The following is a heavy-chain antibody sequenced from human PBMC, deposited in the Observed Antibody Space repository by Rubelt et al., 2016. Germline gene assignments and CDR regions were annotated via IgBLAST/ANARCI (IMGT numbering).Heavy chain of an antibody. CDR1: GFTFETYA. V-gene: IGHV3-43D*03. Sequence: EVLLVESGGGLVQPGGSLRLSCGASGFTFETYAMHWVRQAPGKGLEWISLISWDDGTTYYADSVQGRCSRSRDNTTSELCVQMNSPRAEDRGVYYCEGDVHHWGQGTLVSVSP. D-gene: IGHD1-1*01. J-gene: IGHJ4*02. CDR3: EGDVHH. CDR2: ISWDDGTT.